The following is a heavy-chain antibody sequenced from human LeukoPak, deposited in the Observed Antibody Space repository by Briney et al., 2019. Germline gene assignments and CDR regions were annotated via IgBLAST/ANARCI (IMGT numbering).Heavy chain of an antibody. J-gene: IGHJ6*02. CDR3: ARDLLGAYYYGMDV. CDR2: ISYDGSNK. D-gene: IGHD3-16*01. CDR1: GFTFSSYA. Sequence: PGRSLRLSCAASGFTFSSYAMHWVRQAPGKGLEWVAVISYDGSNKYYADSVKGRFTISRDNSKNTLYLQMNSLRAEDTAVYYCARDLLGAYYYGMDVWGQGTTVTVSS. V-gene: IGHV3-30-3*01.